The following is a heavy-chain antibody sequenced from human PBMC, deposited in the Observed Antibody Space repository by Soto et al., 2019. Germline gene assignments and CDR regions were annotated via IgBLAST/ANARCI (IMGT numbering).Heavy chain of an antibody. CDR2: ISWNSGSI. V-gene: IGHV3-9*01. CDR1: GCTCVDYA. J-gene: IGHJ3*02. D-gene: IGHD6-19*01. Sequence: PAGSLRLSCAASGCTCVDYATRWVRQAPGKGREWVSCISWNSGSIGYADSVKGRFTISRDNAKNSLYLQMNSLRAEDTALYYCSLAGDAFDIWGQGTMVTVSS. CDR3: SLAGDAFDI.